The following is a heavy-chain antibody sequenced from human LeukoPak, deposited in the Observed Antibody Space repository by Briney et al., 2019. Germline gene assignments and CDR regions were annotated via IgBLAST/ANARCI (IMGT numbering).Heavy chain of an antibody. Sequence: GRSLRPSCAASGFTFSNYGMHWVRQAPGKGLEWVAVIRYDGTNKYYADSVRGRFTISRDNSKNTLYLQMNSLRADDTAVYYCARVKVEMATIGWLDPWGQGTLVTVSS. CDR1: GFTFSNYG. D-gene: IGHD5-24*01. J-gene: IGHJ5*02. CDR2: IRYDGTNK. CDR3: ARVKVEMATIGWLDP. V-gene: IGHV3-33*01.